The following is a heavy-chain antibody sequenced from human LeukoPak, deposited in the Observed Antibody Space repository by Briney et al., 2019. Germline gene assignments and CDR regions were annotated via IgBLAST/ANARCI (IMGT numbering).Heavy chain of an antibody. V-gene: IGHV4-34*01. D-gene: IGHD3-22*01. CDR2: INHSGST. J-gene: IGHJ6*03. CDR3: ARGYDSSGYVYYYHYMDV. CDR1: GGSFSNYY. Sequence: SETLSLTCAVYGGSFSNYYWSCIRQPPGKGLEWIGEINHSGSTNYNPSLKSRVTISVDTSKNQFSLKLNSVTAADTAVYYCARGYDSSGYVYYYHYMDVWGKGTTVTVSS.